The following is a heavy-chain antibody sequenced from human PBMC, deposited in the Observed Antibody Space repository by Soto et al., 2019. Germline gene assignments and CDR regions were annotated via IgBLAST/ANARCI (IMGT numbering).Heavy chain of an antibody. V-gene: IGHV3-21*01. CDR2: ISSSSSYI. Sequence: GGSLRLSCAASGFTFSSYSMNWVRQAPGKGLGWVSSISSSSSYIYYADSVKGRFTISRDNAKNSLYLQLNSLRAEDTAVYYCARSGERYYDILPGPEEGFNWFDPWGQGTLVTVS. D-gene: IGHD3-9*01. CDR1: GFTFSSYS. J-gene: IGHJ5*02. CDR3: ARSGERYYDILPGPEEGFNWFDP.